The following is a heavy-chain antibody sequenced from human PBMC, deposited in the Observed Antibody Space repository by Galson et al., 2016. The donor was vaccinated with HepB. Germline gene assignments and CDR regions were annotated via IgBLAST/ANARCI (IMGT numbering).Heavy chain of an antibody. CDR2: IFYGGTT. D-gene: IGHD2-2*01. V-gene: IGHV3-53*01. Sequence: SLRLSCAASGFTVSSYYMSWVRQAPGKGLEWVSVIFYGGTTYYADSVEGRFTISRDDSMNTLYLQMNSLTAEDTAVYFCARTSYRECSGTRCFNFRYYYYMDGWGKGTTVTVSS. CDR1: GFTVSSYY. CDR3: ARTSYRECSGTRCFNFRYYYYMDG. J-gene: IGHJ6*03.